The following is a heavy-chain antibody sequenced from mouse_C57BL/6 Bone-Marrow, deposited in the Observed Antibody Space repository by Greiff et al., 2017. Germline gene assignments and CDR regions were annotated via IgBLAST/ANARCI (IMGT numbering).Heavy chain of an antibody. CDR1: GFNIKDYY. V-gene: IGHV14-2*01. CDR2: IDPEDGET. CDR3: ASPLYDGYYSYAMDY. Sequence: EVQLQQSGAELVKPGASVKLSCTASGFNIKDYYMHWVKQRTEQGLAWIGRIDPEDGETKYAPKFQGKAPITADTSSNTAYLQLSSLTSEDTAVYYCASPLYDGYYSYAMDYWGQGTSVTVSS. D-gene: IGHD2-3*01. J-gene: IGHJ4*01.